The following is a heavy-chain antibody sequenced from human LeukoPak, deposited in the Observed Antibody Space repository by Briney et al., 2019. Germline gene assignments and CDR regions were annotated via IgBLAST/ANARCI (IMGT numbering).Heavy chain of an antibody. CDR2: ISSSGSTI. D-gene: IGHD6-19*01. CDR3: ARPNKPSGWYLYFDY. Sequence: GGSLRLSCAASGFTFSDYYMSWIRQAPGKGLEWVSYISSSGSTIYYADSVKGRFTISRDNAKNSLYLQMNSLRAEDTAVYYCARPNKPSGWYLYFDYWGQGTLVTVSS. V-gene: IGHV3-11*04. CDR1: GFTFSDYY. J-gene: IGHJ4*02.